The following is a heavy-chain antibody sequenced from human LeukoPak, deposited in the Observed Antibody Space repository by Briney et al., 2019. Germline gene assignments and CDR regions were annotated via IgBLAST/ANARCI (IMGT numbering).Heavy chain of an antibody. CDR3: ARRQQLGGGFDY. CDR1: GGSISSYY. J-gene: IGHJ4*02. V-gene: IGHV4-59*08. D-gene: IGHD6-13*01. Sequence: SETLSLTCTVPGGSISSYYWSWIRQPPGKGLEWIGYIYYSGSTNYNPSLKSRVTISVDTSKNQFSLKLSSVTAADTAVYYCARRQQLGGGFDYWGQGTLVTVSS. CDR2: IYYSGST.